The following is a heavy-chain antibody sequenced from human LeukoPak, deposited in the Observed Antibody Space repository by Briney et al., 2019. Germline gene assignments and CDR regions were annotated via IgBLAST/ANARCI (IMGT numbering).Heavy chain of an antibody. CDR2: IKEDGSEK. Sequence: GGSLRLSCAASGFTFSTYGMHWVRQAPGKGLEWVADIKEDGSEKSYVDSVKGRFTISRDNSKNTLYLQMNSLRAEDTAVYYCAKSRSYTVRDAFEIWGQGTKVTVSS. D-gene: IGHD3-10*01. CDR1: GFTFSTYG. V-gene: IGHV3-7*03. CDR3: AKSRSYTVRDAFEI. J-gene: IGHJ3*02.